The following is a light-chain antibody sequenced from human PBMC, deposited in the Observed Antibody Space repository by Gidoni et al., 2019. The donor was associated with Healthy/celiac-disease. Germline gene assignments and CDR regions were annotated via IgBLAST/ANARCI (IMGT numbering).Light chain of an antibody. J-gene: IGKJ2*01. CDR3: QQYNSYLYT. Sequence: DIQMTQSTSTLSASVGDRVTITCRASRCISSWLAWYQQKPGHAPKLLIYKASSIESGVPSRFSGSGSGTEFTLTISRLQPDDFATYYCQQYNSYLYTFGEGTKLEIK. CDR2: KAS. CDR1: RCISSW. V-gene: IGKV1-5*03.